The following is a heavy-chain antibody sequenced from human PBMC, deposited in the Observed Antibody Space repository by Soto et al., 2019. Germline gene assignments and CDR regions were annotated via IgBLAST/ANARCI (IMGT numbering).Heavy chain of an antibody. V-gene: IGHV4-4*02. CDR3: ASRDPGTSVDY. CDR1: GGSFTSNNW. Sequence: EALSLTCAVSGGSFTSNNWWTWVRQPPGQGLEWIGEIYRTGSTSYNPSLKSRVTISLDKSENQFSLKVTSLTAADTAVYYCASRDPGTSVDYWGQGTLVTVSS. D-gene: IGHD1-7*01. CDR2: IYRTGST. J-gene: IGHJ4*02.